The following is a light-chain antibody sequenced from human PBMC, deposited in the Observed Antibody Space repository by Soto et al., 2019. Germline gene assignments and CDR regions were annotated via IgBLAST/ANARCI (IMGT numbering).Light chain of an antibody. CDR3: SSYTTNITPVV. Sequence: QSALTQPASVSGSPGQSITISCTGTSGDIGGYNYVSWYQQHPGKAPKLLISEVTNRPSGVSNRFSGSKSGNTASLTISGIQAEDEADYYCSSYTTNITPVVFGAGTKLTVL. J-gene: IGLJ2*01. CDR1: SGDIGGYNY. CDR2: EVT. V-gene: IGLV2-14*01.